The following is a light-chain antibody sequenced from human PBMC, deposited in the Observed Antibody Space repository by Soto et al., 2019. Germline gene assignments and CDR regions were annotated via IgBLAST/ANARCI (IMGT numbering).Light chain of an antibody. CDR2: WAS. V-gene: IGKV4-1*01. CDR3: QQYYSTPFT. Sequence: DIVMTQSPDSLAVSLGERATINCKSSQSVLYSSNNKNYLAWYQQKPGQPPKLLIYWASTRESGVPDRFSGSGSGTDFALPISSLQAEDVAVYNCQQYYSTPFTFGPGTKVDIK. CDR1: QSVLYSSNNKNY. J-gene: IGKJ3*01.